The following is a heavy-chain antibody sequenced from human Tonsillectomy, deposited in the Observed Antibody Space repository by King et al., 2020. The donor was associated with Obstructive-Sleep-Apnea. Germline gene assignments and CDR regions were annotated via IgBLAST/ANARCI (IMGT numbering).Heavy chain of an antibody. D-gene: IGHD3-3*01. J-gene: IGHJ6*02. CDR2: IYYSWST. CDR1: GGSISSSSYY. CDR3: ARVGLTIFGVVYGLDV. Sequence: QLQESGPGLVKPSETLSLTCSVSGGSISSSSYYWGWIRQPPGKGLEWIGTIYYSWSTYYNPSLLSRVTISVDTSKNQFSLKLSSVTAADTAVYYCARVGLTIFGVVYGLDVWGQGTTVTVSS. V-gene: IGHV4-39*07.